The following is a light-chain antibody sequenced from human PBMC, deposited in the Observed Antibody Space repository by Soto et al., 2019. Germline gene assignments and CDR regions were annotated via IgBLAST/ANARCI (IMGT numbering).Light chain of an antibody. CDR1: QGISNY. CDR3: QKYNSVPRT. V-gene: IGKV1-27*01. Sequence: DLQMTQSPSSLSASVGDRVTIACRASQGISNYVAWYQQKPGKVPKLLIYAASTLQSGVPSRFSGSGSGTDFTLTIRSLQPEDVATSYCQKYNSVPRTFGQGTKVEIK. J-gene: IGKJ1*01. CDR2: AAS.